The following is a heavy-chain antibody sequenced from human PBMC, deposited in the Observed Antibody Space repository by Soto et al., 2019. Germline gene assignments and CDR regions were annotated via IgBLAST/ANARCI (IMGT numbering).Heavy chain of an antibody. D-gene: IGHD3-3*01. CDR3: TTGVTIFPKCCGMDV. CDR1: GFTFSTYA. V-gene: IGHV3-23*01. J-gene: IGHJ6*02. CDR2: VSASGLNT. Sequence: GGSLRLSCAASGFTFSTYAMAWVRQAPGKGLEWVSGVSASGLNTDYADPVKGRFYISRDNSKNTVSLHMNSLKTEDTAVYYCTTGVTIFPKCCGMDVWGQGTTVTVSS.